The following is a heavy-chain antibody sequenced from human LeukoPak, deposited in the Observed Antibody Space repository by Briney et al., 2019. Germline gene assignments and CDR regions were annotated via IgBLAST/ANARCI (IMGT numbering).Heavy chain of an antibody. D-gene: IGHD3-3*01. CDR1: GDSISSSSYY. CDR3: ARHNFWSGYPIDY. J-gene: IGHJ4*02. CDR2: IYYSGST. V-gene: IGHV4-39*01. Sequence: SETLSLTCTVSGDSISSSSYYWGWIRQPPGKGLEWIGSIYYSGSTYYNPPLKSRVTISVDTSKNQFSLKLSSVTAADTAVYYCARHNFWSGYPIDYWGQGTLVTVFS.